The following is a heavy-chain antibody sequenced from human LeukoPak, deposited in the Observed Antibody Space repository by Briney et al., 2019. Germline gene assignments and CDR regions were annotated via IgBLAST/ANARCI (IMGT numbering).Heavy chain of an antibody. CDR3: ARAPERWYSYGSYTYYYMDV. CDR1: GGSISSYY. V-gene: IGHV4-59*01. D-gene: IGHD5-18*01. Sequence: PSETLSLTCTVSGGSISSYYWNWIRQPPGKGLEWIGSIYYSGSTKYNPSLESRVTISVDTSKNQISLKLSSVTAADTTIYYCARAPERWYSYGSYTYYYMDVWGKGTPVTVSS. CDR2: IYYSGST. J-gene: IGHJ6*03.